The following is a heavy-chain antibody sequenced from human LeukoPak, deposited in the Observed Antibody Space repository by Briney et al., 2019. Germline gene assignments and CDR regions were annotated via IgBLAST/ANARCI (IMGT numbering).Heavy chain of an antibody. J-gene: IGHJ4*02. Sequence: QPGGSLRLSCAASGFNFSSYDMNWVRQAPGKGLEWVSYFSRSGSTIYYADCVKGRFTSSGDNAKHSQYLQMNSLSDEDTAVYYSAREFSAYHSTAFAYWGQGTLVTVSS. D-gene: IGHD5-12*01. V-gene: IGHV3-48*03. CDR2: FSRSGSTI. CDR3: AREFSAYHSTAFAY. CDR1: GFNFSSYD.